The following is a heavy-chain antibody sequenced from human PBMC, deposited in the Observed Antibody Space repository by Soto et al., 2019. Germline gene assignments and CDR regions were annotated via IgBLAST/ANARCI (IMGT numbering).Heavy chain of an antibody. CDR1: GFLFGTYG. V-gene: IGHV3-30*03. CDR3: ARPGRDGYHLWDFAY. CDR2: TSYDGDNK. Sequence: VQLMESGGGVVQPGRSLRLSCEASGFLFGTYGMHWVRQAPGKGLEWVALTSYDGDNKYYADAVRGRFTISRDNSKNTLYLQMNSLTPEDTAVYYCARPGRDGYHLWDFAYWGQGTLVTVSS. J-gene: IGHJ4*02. D-gene: IGHD2-21*01.